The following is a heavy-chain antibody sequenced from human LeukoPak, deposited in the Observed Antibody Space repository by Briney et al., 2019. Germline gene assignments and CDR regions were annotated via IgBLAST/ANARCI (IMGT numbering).Heavy chain of an antibody. CDR1: GYTLTELS. CDR3: ARGGGPDAFDI. CDR2: ISAYNGNT. V-gene: IGHV1-18*01. D-gene: IGHD4-23*01. Sequence: ASVKVSCKVSGYTLTELSMHWVRQAPGQGLEWMGWISAYNGNTNYAQKLQGRVTMTTDTSTSTAYMELRSLRSDDTAVYYCARGGGPDAFDIWGQGTMVTVSS. J-gene: IGHJ3*02.